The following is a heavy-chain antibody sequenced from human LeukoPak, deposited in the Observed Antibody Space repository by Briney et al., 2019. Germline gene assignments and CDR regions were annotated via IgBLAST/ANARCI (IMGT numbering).Heavy chain of an antibody. CDR3: ARVWKGSGYSN. J-gene: IGHJ4*02. Sequence: PSETLSLTCTVSGGSISSYYWSWIRQPPGKGLEWIGYIYYSGSTYYNPSLKSRVTISVDTSKNQFSLKLSSVTAADTAVYYCARVWKGSGYSNWGQGTLVTVSS. D-gene: IGHD3-9*01. V-gene: IGHV4-59*06. CDR2: IYYSGST. CDR1: GGSISSYY.